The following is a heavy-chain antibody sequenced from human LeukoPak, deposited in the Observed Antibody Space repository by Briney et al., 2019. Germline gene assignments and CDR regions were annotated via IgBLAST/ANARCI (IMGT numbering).Heavy chain of an antibody. CDR1: GFTFSSYS. J-gene: IGHJ4*02. D-gene: IGHD5-12*01. Sequence: GGSLRLSCAASGFTFSSYSMNWVRQAPGKGLEWVSAISGSGGSTYYADSVKGRFTISRDNSKNTLYLQMNSLRAEDTAVYYCAKDSRVATITSYYFDYWGQGTLVTVSS. CDR3: AKDSRVATITSYYFDY. CDR2: ISGSGGST. V-gene: IGHV3-23*01.